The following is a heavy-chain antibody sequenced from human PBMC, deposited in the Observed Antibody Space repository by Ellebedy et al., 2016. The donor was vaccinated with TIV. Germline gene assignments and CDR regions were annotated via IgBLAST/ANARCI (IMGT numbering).Heavy chain of an antibody. CDR1: GFTFSTCG. V-gene: IGHV3-30*18. CDR2: VLYDGNNK. J-gene: IGHJ4*02. Sequence: GESLKISCAASGFTFSTCGMHWVRQAPGKGLEWVAVVLYDGNNKYYADSVKGRFTISRDNSKNTLYLQMNSLRPEDTAVYYCAKDAWEKARISWEHDYWGQGTLVTVSS. CDR3: AKDAWEKARISWEHDY. D-gene: IGHD5-24*01.